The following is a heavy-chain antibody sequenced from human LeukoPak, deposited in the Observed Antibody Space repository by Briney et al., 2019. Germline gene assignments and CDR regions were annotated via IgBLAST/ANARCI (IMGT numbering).Heavy chain of an antibody. CDR3: AELGITMIGGV. D-gene: IGHD3-10*02. Sequence: GGSLRLSCAASGVTFSSYEMNWVRQAPGKGLEWGSYISSSGSTIYYADSVKGRFTISRDNAKNSLYLQMNSLRAEDTAVYYCAELGITMIGGVWGKGTTVIISS. J-gene: IGHJ6*04. V-gene: IGHV3-48*03. CDR1: GVTFSSYE. CDR2: ISSSGSTI.